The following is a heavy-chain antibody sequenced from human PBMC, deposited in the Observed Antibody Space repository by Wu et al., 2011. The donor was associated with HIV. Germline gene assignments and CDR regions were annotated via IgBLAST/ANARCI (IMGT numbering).Heavy chain of an antibody. J-gene: IGHJ3*02. CDR3: ATINFREYQLLYAFDI. Sequence: QVQLVQSGAEVKKPGASVKVSCKVSGYTLTELSMHWVRQAPGKGLEWMGGFDPEDGETIYAQKFQGRVTMTEDTSTDTAYMELSSLRSEDTAVYYCATINFREYQLLYAFDIWGQGTMVTVSS. D-gene: IGHD2-2*01. CDR2: FDPEDGET. V-gene: IGHV1-24*01. CDR1: GYTLTELS.